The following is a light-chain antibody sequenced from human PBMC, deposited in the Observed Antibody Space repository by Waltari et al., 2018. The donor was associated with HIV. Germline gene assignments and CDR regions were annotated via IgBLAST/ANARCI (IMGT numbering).Light chain of an antibody. J-gene: IGLJ1*01. CDR1: RSNVGSDDL. CDR2: EVT. CDR3: CSCPRSGIRYV. Sequence: QSALTQPASVSGSPGQSITISCTGTRSNVGSDDLVSWYQQHPGEAPKRIIYEVTKRPSGVSNRFSGSKSGNTASLTISGLQAEDEADYYCCSCPRSGIRYVFGTGTRVTVL. V-gene: IGLV2-23*02.